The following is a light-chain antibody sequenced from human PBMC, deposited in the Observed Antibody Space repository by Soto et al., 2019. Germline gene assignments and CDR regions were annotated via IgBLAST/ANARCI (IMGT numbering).Light chain of an antibody. CDR1: QSILSY. CDR2: KAS. Sequence: DIQMTQSPSTLSASVGDRVTITCRASQSILSYLAWYQEKPGRAPKLLIYKASSLEDVVTSRFSGRGSGTEFTLSISSLQPDDFATYYFQHPHTHPFTFGGGPKVQI. V-gene: IGKV1-5*03. J-gene: IGKJ4*01. CDR3: QHPHTHPFT.